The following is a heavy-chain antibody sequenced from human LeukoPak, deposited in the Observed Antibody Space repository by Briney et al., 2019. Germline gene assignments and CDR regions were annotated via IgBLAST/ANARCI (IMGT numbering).Heavy chain of an antibody. D-gene: IGHD3-10*01. CDR2: VYRSGST. CDR3: AREGISGGFDY. J-gene: IGHJ4*02. CDR1: GGSISSYY. V-gene: IGHV4-59*01. Sequence: SETLSLTCTVSGGSISSYYRSWIRQPPGKGLEWIGYVYRSGSTNYSPSLKSRVAISVDTSKSQFSLKLNSVTAADTAVYYCAREGISGGFDYWGQGTLVTVSS.